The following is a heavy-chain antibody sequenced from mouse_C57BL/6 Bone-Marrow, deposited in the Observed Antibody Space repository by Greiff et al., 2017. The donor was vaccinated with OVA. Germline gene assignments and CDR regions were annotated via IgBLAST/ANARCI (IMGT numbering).Heavy chain of an antibody. CDR1: GFTFSSYG. Sequence: EVHLVESGGDLVKPGGSLKLSCAASGFTFSSYGMSWVRQTPDKRLEWVGTISSGGSCTYYPDSVKGRFTISRDNAKNTLYLQMSSLKSEDTAMYYCARHYYGSSYYWGQGTTLTVSS. V-gene: IGHV5-6*01. J-gene: IGHJ2*01. CDR2: ISSGGSCT. D-gene: IGHD1-1*01. CDR3: ARHYYGSSYY.